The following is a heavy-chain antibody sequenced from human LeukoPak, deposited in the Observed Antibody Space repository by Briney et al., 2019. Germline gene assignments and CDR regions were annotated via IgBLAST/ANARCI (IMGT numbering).Heavy chain of an antibody. D-gene: IGHD3-22*01. Sequence: SETLSLTCTVSGGSISSSSYYWGWIRQPPGKGLEWIGSIYYSGSTYYNPSLKSRVTISVDTSKNQFSLKLSSVTAADTAVYYCARVVQSTDSSCFYLPEYFQHWGQGTLVTVSS. V-gene: IGHV4-39*01. CDR3: ARVVQSTDSSCFYLPEYFQH. CDR2: IYYSGST. CDR1: GGSISSSSYY. J-gene: IGHJ1*01.